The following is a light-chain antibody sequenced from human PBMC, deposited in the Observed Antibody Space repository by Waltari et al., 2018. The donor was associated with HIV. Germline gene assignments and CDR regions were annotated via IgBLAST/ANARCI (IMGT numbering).Light chain of an antibody. CDR1: SSDVGVYNY. CDR2: EVS. J-gene: IGLJ1*01. CDR3: TSYTTNNTYV. Sequence: QSALTQPASVSGSPGQSITISCTGTSSDVGVYNYVSWYQQRTGKAPQLMIFEVSERPSRFSYRCSGSKSGNTASLTISGLQADDEAEYYCTSYTTNNTYVFGGGTRVTVL. V-gene: IGLV2-14*01.